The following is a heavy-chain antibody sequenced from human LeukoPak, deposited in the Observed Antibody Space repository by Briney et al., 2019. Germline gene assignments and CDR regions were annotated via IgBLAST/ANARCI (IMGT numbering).Heavy chain of an antibody. CDR3: ARDLDQYSGRYGGFGHDF. CDR1: GGTFSSYA. J-gene: IGHJ4*02. V-gene: IGHV1-69*05. Sequence: ASVKVSCKASGGTFSSYAINWVRQAPGQGLEWMGGIIPIFGTANYAQKLQGRVTMTTDTSTSTAYMELRSLRSDDTAVYYCARDLDQYSGRYGGFGHDFWGQGTLVTVSS. D-gene: IGHD1-26*01. CDR2: IIPIFGTA.